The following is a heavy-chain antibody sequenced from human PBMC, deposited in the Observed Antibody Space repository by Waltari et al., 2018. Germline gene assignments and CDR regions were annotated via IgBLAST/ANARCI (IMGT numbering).Heavy chain of an antibody. D-gene: IGHD3-10*01. CDR3: ARDAQKLWFGELTAFDI. CDR1: GFTVSSNY. J-gene: IGHJ3*02. Sequence: EVQLVESGGGLIQPGGSLRLSCAASGFTVSSNYMSWVRQAPGKGLEWVSVIYSGGSTNNADSVKGRFTSYRDNSKNTLYLQMNSLRAEDTAGYYCARDAQKLWFGELTAFDIWGQGTMVTVSS. CDR2: IYSGGST. V-gene: IGHV3-53*01.